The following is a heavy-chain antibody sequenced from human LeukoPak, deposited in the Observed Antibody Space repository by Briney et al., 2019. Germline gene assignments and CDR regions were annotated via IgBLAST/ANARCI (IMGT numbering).Heavy chain of an antibody. V-gene: IGHV3-30*04. Sequence: GGSLRLSCAASGSTFSSYAMHWVRQAPGKGLEWVAVISYDGSNKYYADSVKGRFTISRDNSKNTLYLQMNSLRAEDTAVYYCARELAYCGGDCYRGYFDYWGQGTLVTVSS. J-gene: IGHJ4*02. D-gene: IGHD2-21*02. CDR2: ISYDGSNK. CDR1: GSTFSSYA. CDR3: ARELAYCGGDCYRGYFDY.